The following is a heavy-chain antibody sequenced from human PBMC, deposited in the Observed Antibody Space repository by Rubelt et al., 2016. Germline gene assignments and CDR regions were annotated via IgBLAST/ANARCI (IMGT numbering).Heavy chain of an antibody. CDR3: ARDSSSWYFDY. Sequence: MSWVRQAPGKGLDWVANIKEDGSEKHYVDSVKGRFTISRDNAKNSMYLQMNSLRAEDTAVYYCARDSSSWYFDYWGQGTLVTVSS. CDR2: IKEDGSEK. D-gene: IGHD6-13*01. J-gene: IGHJ4*02. V-gene: IGHV3-7*01.